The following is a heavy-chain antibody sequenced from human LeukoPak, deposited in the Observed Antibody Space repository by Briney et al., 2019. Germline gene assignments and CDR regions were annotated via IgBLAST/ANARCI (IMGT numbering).Heavy chain of an antibody. V-gene: IGHV3-23*01. CDR1: GFTFSSYG. D-gene: IGHD1-14*01. J-gene: IGHJ3*01. Sequence: GGSLRLSCAASGFTFSSYGMSWVRQAPGKGLEWASAISGSGGSTYYADSVKGRFTISRDNSKNTLYLQMNSLRAEDTAVYYCARFRSPGAFDLWGQGTMVTVSS. CDR2: ISGSGGST. CDR3: ARFRSPGAFDL.